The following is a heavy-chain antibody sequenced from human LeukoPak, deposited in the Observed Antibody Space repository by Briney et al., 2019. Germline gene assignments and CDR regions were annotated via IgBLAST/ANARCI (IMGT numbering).Heavy chain of an antibody. Sequence: GGSLRLSCAASGFTFSSYAMSWVRQAPGKGLEWVSAISGSGGSTYSADSVKGRFTISRDNSKNTLYLQMNSLRAEDTAVYYCAMTTYYDSSGLAYWGQGTLVAVSS. CDR3: AMTTYYDSSGLAY. D-gene: IGHD3-22*01. CDR2: ISGSGGST. CDR1: GFTFSSYA. V-gene: IGHV3-23*01. J-gene: IGHJ4*02.